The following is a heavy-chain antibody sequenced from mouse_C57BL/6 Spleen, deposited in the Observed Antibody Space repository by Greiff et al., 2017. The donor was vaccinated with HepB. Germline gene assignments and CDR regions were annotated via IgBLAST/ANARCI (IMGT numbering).Heavy chain of an antibody. J-gene: IGHJ2*01. Sequence: QVQLQQSGAELARPGASVKMSCKASGYTFTSYTMHWVKQRPGQGLEWIGYINPSSGYTKYNQKFKDKATLTADKSSSTAYMQLSSLTSEDSAVYYCARITTVVARVDYWGQGTTLTVSS. CDR1: GYTFTSYT. CDR2: INPSSGYT. CDR3: ARITTVVARVDY. V-gene: IGHV1-4*01. D-gene: IGHD1-1*01.